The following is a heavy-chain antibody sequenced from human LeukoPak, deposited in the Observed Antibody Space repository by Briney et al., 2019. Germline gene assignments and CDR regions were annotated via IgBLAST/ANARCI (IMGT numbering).Heavy chain of an antibody. CDR1: GFTFSTYW. Sequence: PGGSLRLSCAASGFTFSTYWMSWVRQAPGKGLEWVAVIWYDGSNKYYADSVKGRFTISRDNSKNTLYLQMNSLRAEDTAVYYCARGSFEACSGGSCYSYYFDYWGQGTLVTVSS. V-gene: IGHV3-33*08. J-gene: IGHJ4*02. CDR2: IWYDGSNK. CDR3: ARGSFEACSGGSCYSYYFDY. D-gene: IGHD2-15*01.